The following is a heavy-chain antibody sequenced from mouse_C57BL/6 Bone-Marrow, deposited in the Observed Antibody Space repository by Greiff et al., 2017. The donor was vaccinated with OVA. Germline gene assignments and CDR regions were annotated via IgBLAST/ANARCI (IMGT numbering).Heavy chain of an antibody. J-gene: IGHJ3*01. Sequence: VQLQQSGAELVRPGASVKLSCTASGFNFKDDSMHWVKQRPEQGLEWIGWIDPENGDTEYASKFQGKATITADTSSNTPYLQLSSLTSEDAAVYYCSVYYDYGGEAWLAYWGQGTLVTVSA. D-gene: IGHD2-4*01. CDR1: GFNFKDDS. CDR3: SVYYDYGGEAWLAY. V-gene: IGHV14-4*01. CDR2: IDPENGDT.